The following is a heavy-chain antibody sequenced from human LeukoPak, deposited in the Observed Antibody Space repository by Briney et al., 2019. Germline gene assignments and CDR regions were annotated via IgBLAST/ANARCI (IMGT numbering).Heavy chain of an antibody. D-gene: IGHD4-17*01. CDR3: AKSDLDYGDYD. CDR2: ISTSSSYI. V-gene: IGHV3-21*01. Sequence: GGSLRLSCAASGFTFSSYNMIWVRQAPGKGLEWISCISTSSSYIYYADSLKGRFTISRDNAKNSLYLQMNSLRAEDTAVYYCAKSDLDYGDYDWGQGTLVTVSS. CDR1: GFTFSSYN. J-gene: IGHJ4*02.